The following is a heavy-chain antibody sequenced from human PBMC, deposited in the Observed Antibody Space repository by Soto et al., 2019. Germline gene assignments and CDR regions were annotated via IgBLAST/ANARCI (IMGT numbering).Heavy chain of an antibody. CDR2: IIPFFGTP. D-gene: IGHD3-22*01. Sequence: GASVKVSCKLSGATFSSYSMSWVRQDPGQRLEWIGGIIPFFGTPNYAQKFQGRVTITADTSTSTSYMELSSLRSDDTAVYYCTRDKGAYYSHLLYWGQGTLVTVSS. CDR3: TRDKGAYYSHLLY. J-gene: IGHJ4*02. CDR1: GATFSSYS. V-gene: IGHV1-69*06.